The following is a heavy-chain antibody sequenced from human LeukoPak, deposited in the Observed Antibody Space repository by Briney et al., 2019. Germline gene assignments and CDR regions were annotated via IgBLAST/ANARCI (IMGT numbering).Heavy chain of an antibody. V-gene: IGHV4-34*01. D-gene: IGHD3-9*01. Sequence: ASETLSLTCAVYGGSFSGYYWSWIRQPPGKGLEWIGEINHSGSTNYNPSLKSRVTISVDTSKNQFSLKLSSVTAADTAVYYCARSIRYFDWLLKYYFDYWGQGTLVTVSS. CDR1: GGSFSGYY. CDR2: INHSGST. CDR3: ARSIRYFDWLLKYYFDY. J-gene: IGHJ4*02.